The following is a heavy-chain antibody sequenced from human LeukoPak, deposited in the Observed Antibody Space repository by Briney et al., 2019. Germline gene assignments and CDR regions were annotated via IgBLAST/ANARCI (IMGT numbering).Heavy chain of an antibody. CDR1: GFTFRDYA. V-gene: IGHV3-23*01. CDR2: IGGSGGST. Sequence: PGGSLRLSCAASGFTFRDYAMSWVRQIPGKGLEWVSVIGGSGGSTYYADSVKGRFTISRDDSKNTLYLQMNSLRAEDTAVYHCAKEGCTGTNCYINCWGQGTLVTVSS. J-gene: IGHJ4*02. D-gene: IGHD2-2*02. CDR3: AKEGCTGTNCYINC.